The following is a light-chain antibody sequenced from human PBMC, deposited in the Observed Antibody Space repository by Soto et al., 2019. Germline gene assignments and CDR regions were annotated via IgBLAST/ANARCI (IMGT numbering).Light chain of an antibody. V-gene: IGKV1-12*01. CDR1: QGMSIL. CDR2: TAS. CDR3: QQDNSFPLT. J-gene: IGKJ4*01. Sequence: DIQMTQSPSSVSASVGDRVTITCRASQGMSILLAWYQQKPGKAPNLLIHTASSLQSGVPSRFSGSGSGTDFTLTIRRLQPEDFATYYCQQDNSFPLTFGGGTKVEIK.